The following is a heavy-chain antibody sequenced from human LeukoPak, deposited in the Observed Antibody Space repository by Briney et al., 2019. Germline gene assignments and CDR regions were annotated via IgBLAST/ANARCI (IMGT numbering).Heavy chain of an antibody. CDR3: ASQLYDYVWGSYRPFDY. J-gene: IGHJ4*02. V-gene: IGHV4-59*08. Sequence: SETLSLTCTVSGGSISSYYWSWIRQPPGKGLEWIGYIYYSGSTNYNPSLKSRVTISVDTSKNQFSLKLSSVTAADTAVYYCASQLYDYVWGSYRPFDYWGQGTLVTVSS. CDR1: GGSISSYY. D-gene: IGHD3-16*02. CDR2: IYYSGST.